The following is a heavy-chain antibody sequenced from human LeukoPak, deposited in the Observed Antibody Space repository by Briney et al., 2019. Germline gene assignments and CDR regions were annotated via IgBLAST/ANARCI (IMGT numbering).Heavy chain of an antibody. CDR1: GFTFDDYA. D-gene: IGHD1-14*01. CDR3: AKSSDPGILDAFDI. J-gene: IGHJ3*02. V-gene: IGHV3-9*01. CDR2: ISWNSGSI. Sequence: GRSLRLSCAASGFTFDDYAMHWVRQAPGKGLEWVSGISWNSGSIGYADSVKGRFTISRDNAKNSLYLQMNSLRAEDTALYYCAKSSDPGILDAFDIWGQGTMVTVSS.